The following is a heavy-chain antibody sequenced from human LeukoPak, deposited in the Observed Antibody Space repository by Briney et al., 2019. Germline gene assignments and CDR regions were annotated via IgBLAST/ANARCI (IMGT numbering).Heavy chain of an antibody. CDR3: ARADYYGSGSQIDY. CDR2: IIPILGIA. CDR1: GDTFGSDT. V-gene: IGHV1-69*02. D-gene: IGHD3-10*01. J-gene: IGHJ4*02. Sequence: VSPAPSGDTFGSDTISWVRQGPGPGIEWMGRIIPILGIANYAQKFQGRVTITADKSTSTAYMELSSLRSEDTAVYYCARADYYGSGSQIDYWGQGTLVTVAS.